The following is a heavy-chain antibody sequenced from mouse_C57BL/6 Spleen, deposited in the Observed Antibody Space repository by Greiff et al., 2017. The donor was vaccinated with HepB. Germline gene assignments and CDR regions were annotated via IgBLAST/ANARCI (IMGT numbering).Heavy chain of an antibody. Sequence: EVKLQQSGPELVKPGASVKISCKASGYTFTDYYMNWVKQSHGKSLEWIGDINPNNGGTSYNQKFKGKATLTVDKSSSTAYMELRSLTSEDSAVYYCARGATIVTLDYWGQGTTLTVSS. V-gene: IGHV1-26*01. CDR2: INPNNGGT. D-gene: IGHD2-5*01. J-gene: IGHJ2*01. CDR1: GYTFTDYY. CDR3: ARGATIVTLDY.